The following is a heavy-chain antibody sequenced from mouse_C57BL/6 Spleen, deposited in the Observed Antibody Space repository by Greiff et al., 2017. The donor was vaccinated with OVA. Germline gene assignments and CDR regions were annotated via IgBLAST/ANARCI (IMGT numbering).Heavy chain of an antibody. V-gene: IGHV1-72*01. J-gene: IGHJ3*01. Sequence: VQLQQPGAELVKPGASVKLSCKASGYTFTSYWMHWVKQRPGRGLEWIGRIDPNSGGTKYNEKFKSKATLTVDKPSSTAYMQRSSLTSEDAAVYYCARNYYDYDVGWFAYWGQGTLVTVSA. CDR3: ARNYYDYDVGWFAY. CDR1: GYTFTSYW. D-gene: IGHD2-4*01. CDR2: IDPNSGGT.